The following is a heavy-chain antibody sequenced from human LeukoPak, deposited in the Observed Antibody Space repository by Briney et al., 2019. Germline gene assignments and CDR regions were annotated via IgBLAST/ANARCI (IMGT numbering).Heavy chain of an antibody. J-gene: IGHJ3*02. CDR3: AKDWVYQLPRGAFDI. CDR1: GFTFSSYS. V-gene: IGHV3-48*01. D-gene: IGHD2-2*01. Sequence: GGSLRLSCAASGFTFSSYSMNWVRQAPGKGLEWVSYISSSSSTIYYADSVKGRFTISRDNAKNSLYLQMNSLRAEDTAVYYCAKDWVYQLPRGAFDIWGLRKMVTVSS. CDR2: ISSSSSTI.